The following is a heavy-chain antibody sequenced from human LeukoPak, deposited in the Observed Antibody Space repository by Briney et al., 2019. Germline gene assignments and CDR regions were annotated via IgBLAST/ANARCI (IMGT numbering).Heavy chain of an antibody. CDR1: GYTFTDYH. J-gene: IGHJ4*02. D-gene: IGHD6-19*01. CDR3: ARVSSGWHGFNY. Sequence: ASVMVSCKASGYTFTDYHIHWVRQAPGQGLEWMGRINPNSGDTNYAQMFQGRVTMTRDTSIRTAYMELSRLRSDDTAVYYCARVSSGWHGFNYWGQGTLVTVSS. V-gene: IGHV1-2*06. CDR2: INPNSGDT.